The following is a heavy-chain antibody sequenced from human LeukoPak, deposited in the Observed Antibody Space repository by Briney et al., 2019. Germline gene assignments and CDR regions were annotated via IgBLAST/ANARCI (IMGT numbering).Heavy chain of an antibody. CDR2: INPNSGGT. CDR3: ARDQAVAGPEGPDYSYYMDV. CDR1: GYTFTGYY. V-gene: IGHV1-2*02. J-gene: IGHJ6*03. Sequence: ASVKVSCKASGYTFTGYYMHWVRQAPGQGLEWMGWINPNSGGTNYAQKFQGRVTMTRDTSISTAYMELSRLRSDDTAVYYCARDQAVAGPEGPDYSYYMDVWGTGTTVTVSS. D-gene: IGHD6-19*01.